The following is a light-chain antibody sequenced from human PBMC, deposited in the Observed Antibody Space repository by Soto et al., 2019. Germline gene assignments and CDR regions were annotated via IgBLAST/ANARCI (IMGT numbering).Light chain of an antibody. Sequence: QSALTQPASVSGSPGQSITISCTGTSSDVGSYNLVSWYQQHPGKAPKLMFYEGSKRPSGVSNRFSGSKSGNTASLTISGLHAEDEAYYYCCSYAGSSTYVFGTGTKLTVL. CDR3: CSYAGSSTYV. J-gene: IGLJ1*01. CDR2: EGS. V-gene: IGLV2-23*01. CDR1: SSDVGSYNL.